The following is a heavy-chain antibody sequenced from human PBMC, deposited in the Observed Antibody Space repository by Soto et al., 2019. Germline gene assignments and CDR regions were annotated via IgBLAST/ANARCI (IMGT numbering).Heavy chain of an antibody. Sequence: QVQLVESGGGVVQPGRSLRLSCAASGFTFSSYGMHWVRQAPGKGLEWVAVIWYDGSNKYYADSVKGRFTISRDNSKKTLYLQMNSLRAEDTAVYYCARGNAVGNYFDYWGQGTLVTVSS. J-gene: IGHJ4*02. CDR3: ARGNAVGNYFDY. CDR1: GFTFSSYG. D-gene: IGHD3-10*01. V-gene: IGHV3-33*01. CDR2: IWYDGSNK.